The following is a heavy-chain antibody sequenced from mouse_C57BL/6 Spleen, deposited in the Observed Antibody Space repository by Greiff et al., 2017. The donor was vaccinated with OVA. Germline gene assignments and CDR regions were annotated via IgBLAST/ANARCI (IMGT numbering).Heavy chain of an antibody. Sequence: QVQLQQPGAELVRPGSSVKLSCKASGYTFTSYWMDWVKQRPGQGLEWIGNIYPSDSETHYNQKFKDKATLTVDKSSSTAYMQLSSLTSEDSAVYYCARSGGSSGYEAYWGQGTLVTVSA. CDR3: ARSGGSSGYEAY. J-gene: IGHJ3*01. V-gene: IGHV1-61*01. CDR2: IYPSDSET. CDR1: GYTFTSYW. D-gene: IGHD3-2*02.